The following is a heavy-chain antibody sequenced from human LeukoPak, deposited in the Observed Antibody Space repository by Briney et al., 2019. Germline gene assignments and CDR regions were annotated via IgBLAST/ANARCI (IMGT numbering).Heavy chain of an antibody. Sequence: GGSLRLSCAASGFTFSSYAMSWIRQAPGKGLEWVSYISSSGSTIYYADSVKGRFTISRDNAKNSLYLQMNSLRAEDTAVYYCARVRGDGYNDAFDIWGQGTMVTVSS. CDR1: GFTFSSYA. J-gene: IGHJ3*02. V-gene: IGHV3-11*01. CDR3: ARVRGDGYNDAFDI. D-gene: IGHD5-24*01. CDR2: ISSSGSTI.